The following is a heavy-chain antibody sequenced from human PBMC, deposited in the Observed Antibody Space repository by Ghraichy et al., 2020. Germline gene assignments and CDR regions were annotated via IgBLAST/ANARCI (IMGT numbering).Heavy chain of an antibody. CDR1: GGSISSYY. D-gene: IGHD3-10*01. J-gene: IGHJ5*02. Sequence: SETLSLTCTVSGGSISSYYWSWIRQPPGKGLEWIGYIYYSGSTNYNPSLKSRVTISVDTSKNQFSLKLSSVTAADTAVYYCARQGLWFGEGWFDPWGQGTLVTVSS. CDR2: IYYSGST. V-gene: IGHV4-59*08. CDR3: ARQGLWFGEGWFDP.